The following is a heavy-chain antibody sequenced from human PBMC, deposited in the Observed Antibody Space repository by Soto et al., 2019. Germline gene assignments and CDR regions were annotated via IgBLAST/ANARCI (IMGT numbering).Heavy chain of an antibody. CDR1: GFTFSSYG. CDR3: SRGMAMGYYSGMDV. V-gene: IGHV3-33*01. Sequence: QVQLVESGGGVVQPGRSLRLSCAASGFTFSSYGMHWVRQAPGKGLEWVAVIWYDGSNKYYADSVKGRFTISRDNSKNTLSGQMNRPRAEDTAVYYCSRGMAMGYYSGMDVLGQGTTVTVSS. CDR2: IWYDGSNK. J-gene: IGHJ6*02. D-gene: IGHD5-18*01.